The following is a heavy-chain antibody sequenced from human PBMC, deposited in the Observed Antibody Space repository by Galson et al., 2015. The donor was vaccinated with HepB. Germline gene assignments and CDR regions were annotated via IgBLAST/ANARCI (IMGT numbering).Heavy chain of an antibody. CDR2: INAGNGNT. Sequence: SVKVSCKASGYTFTSYAMHWVRQAPGQRLEWMGWINAGNGNTKYSQKFQGRVTITRDTSASTAYMELSSLRSEDTAVYYCARDFLYYYDSSGSPPGYWGQGTLVTVSS. D-gene: IGHD3-22*01. CDR1: GYTFTSYA. CDR3: ARDFLYYYDSSGSPPGY. V-gene: IGHV1-3*01. J-gene: IGHJ4*02.